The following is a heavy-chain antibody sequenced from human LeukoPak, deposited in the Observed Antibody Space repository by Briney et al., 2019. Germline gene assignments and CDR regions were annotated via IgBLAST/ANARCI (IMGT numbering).Heavy chain of an antibody. J-gene: IGHJ4*02. CDR1: GFTFSSYA. CDR2: ISYDGSNK. D-gene: IGHD3-9*01. CDR3: ARAYYDILTGYSRSYFDY. V-gene: IGHV3-30-3*01. Sequence: GGSLRLSCAASGFTFSSYAMHWVRQAPGKGLEWVAVISYDGSNKYYADSVKGRFTISRDNAKNSLYLQMNSLRAEDTAVYYCARAYYDILTGYSRSYFDYWGQGTLVTVSS.